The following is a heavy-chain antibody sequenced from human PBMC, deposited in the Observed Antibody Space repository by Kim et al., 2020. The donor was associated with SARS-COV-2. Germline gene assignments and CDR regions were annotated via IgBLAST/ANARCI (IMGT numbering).Heavy chain of an antibody. J-gene: IGHJ4*02. CDR2: IIPILGIA. CDR3: AREQVSSVEMATAIDY. D-gene: IGHD5-18*01. Sequence: SVKVSCKASGGTFSSYAISWVRQAPGQGLEWMGRIIPILGIANYAQKFQGRVTITADKSTSTAYMELSSLRSEDTAVYYCAREQVSSVEMATAIDYWGQGTLVTVSS. V-gene: IGHV1-69*04. CDR1: GGTFSSYA.